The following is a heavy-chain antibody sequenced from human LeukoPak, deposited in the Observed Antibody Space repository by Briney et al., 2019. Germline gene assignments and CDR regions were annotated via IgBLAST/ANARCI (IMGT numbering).Heavy chain of an antibody. J-gene: IGHJ6*02. CDR3: ARDVSPNFFSYYGMDV. CDR1: GYTFTNYY. Sequence: ASVTVSCKAFGYTFTNYYIHWVRQAPGQGLEWMGVINPRGGATSHPQKFQGRVTMTRDTSTSTVYMELSSLRSDDTDVYYCARDVSPNFFSYYGMDVWGQGTAVTVSS. CDR2: INPRGGAT. V-gene: IGHV1-46*01.